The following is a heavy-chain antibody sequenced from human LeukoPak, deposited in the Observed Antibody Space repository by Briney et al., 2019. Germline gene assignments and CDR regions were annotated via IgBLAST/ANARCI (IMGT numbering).Heavy chain of an antibody. V-gene: IGHV1-46*01. Sequence: GASVKVSCKASGYTFTSYYMHWVRQAPGQGLEWMGIINPSGGSTSYAQKFQGRVTVTRDTSTSTVYMELGSLRSEDTAVYYCARVGYSSGWYSNYYGMDVWGQGTTVTVSS. J-gene: IGHJ6*02. CDR3: ARVGYSSGWYSNYYGMDV. D-gene: IGHD6-19*01. CDR1: GYTFTSYY. CDR2: INPSGGST.